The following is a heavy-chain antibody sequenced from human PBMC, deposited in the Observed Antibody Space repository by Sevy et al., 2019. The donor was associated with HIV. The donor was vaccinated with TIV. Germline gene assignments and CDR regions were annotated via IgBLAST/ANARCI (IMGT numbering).Heavy chain of an antibody. CDR3: AKAHADCSGGTCYTAHYYYDMDV. J-gene: IGHJ6*02. V-gene: IGHV3-30*18. Sequence: GGSLRLSCAASGFAFSDYAMHWVRQAPGKGLEWVAAISYAGYNKYFADSVKGRFTVSKDNSKNTLYLEMNGLRAEDTAVYYCAKAHADCSGGTCYTAHYYYDMDVCGRGATGTVSS. CDR2: ISYAGYNK. CDR1: GFAFSDYA. D-gene: IGHD2-15*01.